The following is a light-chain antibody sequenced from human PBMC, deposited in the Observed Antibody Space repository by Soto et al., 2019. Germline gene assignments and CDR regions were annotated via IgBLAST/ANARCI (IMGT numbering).Light chain of an antibody. CDR1: QSVSSY. Sequence: EIVMTQSPATLSVSPGERATLSCRASQSVSSYLAWYQQKPGQAPRLLIYDASARASGVSARFSGSGSGTDFTLTISGLQAEDFAVYFCQQYIRRPLSFGQGTRLEI. CDR3: QQYIRRPLS. CDR2: DAS. J-gene: IGKJ5*01. V-gene: IGKV3-15*01.